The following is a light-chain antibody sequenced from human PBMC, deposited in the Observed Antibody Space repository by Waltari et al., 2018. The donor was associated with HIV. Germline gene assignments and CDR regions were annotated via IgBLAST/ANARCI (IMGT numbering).Light chain of an antibody. Sequence: QSALTQPVSVSGSPGQSITISCTGTSSDIGGYNFVSWYQQHPGRAPRLMIYEVTSRPSGVSNRFSGSRSGNTASLTISGLQAEDEADYYCSSYTSSATGVLFGGGTTLTVL. CDR2: EVT. CDR1: SSDIGGYNF. CDR3: SSYTSSATGVL. V-gene: IGLV2-14*01. J-gene: IGLJ2*01.